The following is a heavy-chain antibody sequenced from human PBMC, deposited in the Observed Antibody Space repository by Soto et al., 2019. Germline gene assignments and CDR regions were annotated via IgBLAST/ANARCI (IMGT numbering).Heavy chain of an antibody. CDR2: IYYSGST. CDR3: ARRYGSAIDY. Sequence: QVQLQESGPGLVKPSETLSLTCTVSGGSISSYYWSWIRQPPGKGLEWIGYIYYSGSTNYNPSLKSRVTISVDTSKNQFSLKLSSVTAADTAVYYCARRYGSAIDYGGQGTLVTVSS. D-gene: IGHD1-26*01. J-gene: IGHJ4*02. V-gene: IGHV4-59*08. CDR1: GGSISSYY.